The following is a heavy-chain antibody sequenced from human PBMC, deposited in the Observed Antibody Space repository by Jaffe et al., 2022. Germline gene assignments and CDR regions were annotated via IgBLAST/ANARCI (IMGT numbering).Heavy chain of an antibody. CDR2: ISSSSSYI. Sequence: EVQLVESGGGLVKPGGSLRLSCAASGFTFSSYSMNWVRQAPGKGLEWVSSISSSSSYIYYADSVKGRFTISRDNAKNSLYLQMNSLRAEDTAVYYCARDLFEGRPIMTTVTKIPLGFDYWGQGTLVTVSS. D-gene: IGHD4-17*01. CDR3: ARDLFEGRPIMTTVTKIPLGFDY. V-gene: IGHV3-21*01. CDR1: GFTFSSYS. J-gene: IGHJ4*02.